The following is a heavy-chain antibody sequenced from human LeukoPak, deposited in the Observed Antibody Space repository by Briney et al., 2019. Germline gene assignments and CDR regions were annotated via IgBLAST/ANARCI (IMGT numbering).Heavy chain of an antibody. J-gene: IGHJ4*02. CDR3: ARDKVTY. Sequence: GGSLRLSRAASGFTFSNYWMSWVRQAPGKGLEWVAHITKDGSEIYYVDSVKGRFTISRDNAKNSLSLQMNSLRVEDTAVYYCARDKVTYWGQGILVTVSS. CDR1: GFTFSNYW. CDR2: ITKDGSEI. V-gene: IGHV3-7*01.